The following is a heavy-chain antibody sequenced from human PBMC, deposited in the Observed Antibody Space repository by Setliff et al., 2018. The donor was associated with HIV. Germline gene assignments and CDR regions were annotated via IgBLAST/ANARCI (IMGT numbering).Heavy chain of an antibody. J-gene: IGHJ3*02. V-gene: IGHV1-2*05. D-gene: IGHD2-8*01. CDR3: ATKVYCTNGVCLDAFDI. Sequence: ASVKVSCKASGYTFTDYYMHWVRQAPGQGLEWMGRVNPNSGGTNYVQKFQGRVTMTRDRSINTAYMELSRLRSDDTGVYYCATKVYCTNGVCLDAFDIWGQGKMVTVAS. CDR1: GYTFTDYY. CDR2: VNPNSGGT.